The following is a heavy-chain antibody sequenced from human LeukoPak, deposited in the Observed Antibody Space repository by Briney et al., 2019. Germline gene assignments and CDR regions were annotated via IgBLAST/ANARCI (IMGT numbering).Heavy chain of an antibody. CDR1: GDSISSYY. J-gene: IGHJ4*02. Sequence: SETLSLTCTVSGDSISSYYWSWIRQPPGKGLDWIGYIYYSGSTNYNPSLKSRVTISVDTSKNQFSLKLSSVTAADTAVYYCARERRGYSYGYQFDYWGQGTLVTVSS. D-gene: IGHD5-18*01. V-gene: IGHV4-59*01. CDR3: ARERRGYSYGYQFDY. CDR2: IYYSGST.